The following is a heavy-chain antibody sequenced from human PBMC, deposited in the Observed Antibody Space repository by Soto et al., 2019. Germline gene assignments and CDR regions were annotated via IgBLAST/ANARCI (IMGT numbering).Heavy chain of an antibody. J-gene: IGHJ6*02. CDR1: GYSFTSYW. CDR3: ARRYSSSWSPHYYCMDV. CDR2: IYPGDSDT. Sequence: GESLKISCKGSGYSFTSYWIGWVRQMPGKGLEWMGIIYPGDSDTRYSPSFQGQVTISADKSISTAYLQWSSLKASDTAMYYCARRYSSSWSPHYYCMDVWGQGTTVTVSS. V-gene: IGHV5-51*01. D-gene: IGHD6-13*01.